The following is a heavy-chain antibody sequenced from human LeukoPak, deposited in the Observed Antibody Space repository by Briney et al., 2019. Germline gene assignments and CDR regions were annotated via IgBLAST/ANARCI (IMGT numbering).Heavy chain of an antibody. J-gene: IGHJ4*02. CDR1: GFTFDDYG. D-gene: IGHD4-11*01. V-gene: IGHV3-20*04. CDR2: INWNGGST. CDR3: ARVRTTVWDFDY. Sequence: TGGSLRLSCAASGFTFDDYGMSWVRQAPGKGLEWVSGINWNGGSTGYADSVKGRFTISRDNAKNSLYLQMNSLRAEDTALYYCARVRTTVWDFDYWGQGTLVTVSS.